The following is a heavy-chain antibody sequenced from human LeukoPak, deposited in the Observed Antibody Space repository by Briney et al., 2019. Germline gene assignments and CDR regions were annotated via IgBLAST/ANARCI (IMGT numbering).Heavy chain of an antibody. CDR1: GDSMYSSSYY. D-gene: IGHD6-13*01. CDR3: ARVSGMYSSSWPLY. V-gene: IGHV4-39*07. J-gene: IGHJ4*02. Sequence: PSETLSLTCTVSGDSMYSSSYYWGWIRQPPGKGLGWIGNILHSGSTYYNPSLKSRVSILIDTSKNHFSLKLNSVTAADTAVYYCARVSGMYSSSWPLYWGQGTLVAVSS. CDR2: ILHSGST.